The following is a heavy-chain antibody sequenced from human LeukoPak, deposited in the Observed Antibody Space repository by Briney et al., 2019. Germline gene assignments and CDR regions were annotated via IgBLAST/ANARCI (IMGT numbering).Heavy chain of an antibody. J-gene: IGHJ3*01. CDR2: INNIRSHI. CDR3: ARAEYAAYPGNH. CDR1: GCTFSTSA. Sequence: GGSLRLSCAASGCTFSTSARNWVRQAPGKGLEWVSSINNIRSHIYYADSVRGRFTISRDNANNVLYLQMNSLRAEDTAVYYCARAEYAAYPGNHWGQGTMVTVSS. V-gene: IGHV3-21*06. D-gene: IGHD1-14*01.